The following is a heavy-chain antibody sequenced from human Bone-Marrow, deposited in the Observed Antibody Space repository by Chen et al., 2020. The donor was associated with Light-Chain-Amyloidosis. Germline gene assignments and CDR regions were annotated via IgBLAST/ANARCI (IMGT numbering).Heavy chain of an antibody. J-gene: IGHJ4*02. V-gene: IGHV5-51*01. Sequence: EVQLEQSGPEVKKPGESLKISCKGSGYTFPNYWIGWVRQMPGKGLEGMGVIYPDDSDARYSPSFEGQVTISADKSITTAYLQWRSLKASDTAMYYWAGRRDGYNVDYWGQGTLVTVSS. D-gene: IGHD5-12*01. CDR2: IYPDDSDA. CDR3: AGRRDGYNVDY. CDR1: GYTFPNYW.